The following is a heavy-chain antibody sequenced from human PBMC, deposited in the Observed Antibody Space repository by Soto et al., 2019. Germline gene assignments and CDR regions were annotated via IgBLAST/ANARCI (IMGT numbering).Heavy chain of an antibody. CDR2: ISYDGSNK. Sequence: QVQLVESGGGVVQPGRSLRLSCAASGFTFSSYGMHWVRQAPGKGLEWVAVISYDGSNKYYADSVKGRFTISRDNSKNPLYLQMNSLRGGDRAVYYCAKGGGRGYCSGGSCANYYYYGMDVWGQGTTVTVSS. V-gene: IGHV3-30*18. D-gene: IGHD2-15*01. CDR3: AKGGGRGYCSGGSCANYYYYGMDV. CDR1: GFTFSSYG. J-gene: IGHJ6*02.